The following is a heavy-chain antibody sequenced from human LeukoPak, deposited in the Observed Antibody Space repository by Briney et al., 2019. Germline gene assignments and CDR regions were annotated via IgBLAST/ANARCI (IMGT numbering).Heavy chain of an antibody. V-gene: IGHV3-21*01. CDR1: GFTFSSYS. CDR2: ISSSSSYI. D-gene: IGHD6-19*01. J-gene: IGHJ4*02. CDR3: ARDYSIAVAGFHFDY. Sequence: TGGSLRLSCAASGFTFSSYSMNWVRQAPGKGLEWVSSISSSSSYIYYADSVKGRFTISRDNAKNSLYLQMNSLRAEDTAVYYCARDYSIAVAGFHFDYWGQGTLVTVSS.